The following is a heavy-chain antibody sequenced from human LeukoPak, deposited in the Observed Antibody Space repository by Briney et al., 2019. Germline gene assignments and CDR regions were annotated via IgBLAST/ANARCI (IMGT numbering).Heavy chain of an antibody. J-gene: IGHJ4*02. Sequence: ASVKVSCKASGYTFTTYKIHWVRQAPGQGLEWVGIINPSDGNTRNAQKFQGRVTMIRDTSTGTVYLELSSLRSEDTAVYYCAKDGGSYSTDYWGQGTLVTVSS. D-gene: IGHD3-10*01. CDR1: GYTFTTYK. CDR3: AKDGGSYSTDY. V-gene: IGHV1-46*01. CDR2: INPSDGNT.